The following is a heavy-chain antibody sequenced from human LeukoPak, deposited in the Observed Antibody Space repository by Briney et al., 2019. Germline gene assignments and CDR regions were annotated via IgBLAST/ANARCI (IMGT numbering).Heavy chain of an antibody. CDR2: IWADGTHE. CDR1: GFTFSSYG. CDR3: AKLDVYDILTGYYKGIEY. V-gene: IGHV3-33*03. J-gene: IGHJ4*02. Sequence: GRSLRLSCAGSGFTFSSYGMHWVRQAPGKGLEWVAVIWADGTHEDYIDSVKGRFTISRDNSKNTLYLQMNSLRAEDTAVYYCAKLDVYDILTGYYKGIEYWGQGTLVTVSS. D-gene: IGHD3-9*01.